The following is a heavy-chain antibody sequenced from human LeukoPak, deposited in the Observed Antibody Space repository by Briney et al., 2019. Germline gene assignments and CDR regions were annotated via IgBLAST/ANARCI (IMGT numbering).Heavy chain of an antibody. J-gene: IGHJ5*02. CDR2: ISGSGGST. D-gene: IGHD3-10*01. CDR3: AKDAAGSGSPLFDWFDP. V-gene: IGHV3-23*01. CDR1: GFTFRNYG. Sequence: GGSLRLSCAASGFTFRNYGMSWVRQAPGQGLEWVSVISGSGGSTHHADSVKGRFTISRDNSRNTLYLQMNSLRAEDTAVYYCAKDAAGSGSPLFDWFDPWGQGTLVTVSS.